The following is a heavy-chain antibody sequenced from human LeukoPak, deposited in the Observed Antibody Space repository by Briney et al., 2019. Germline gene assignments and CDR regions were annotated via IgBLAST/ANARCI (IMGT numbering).Heavy chain of an antibody. CDR2: IKQDGSEK. CDR3: ARGRGTYRLVGYYYYMDV. J-gene: IGHJ6*03. CDR1: GFTFSSYW. V-gene: IGHV3-7*01. Sequence: GGSLRLSCAASGFTFSSYWMSWVRQAPGKGLEWVAKIKQDGSEKYYVDSVKGRFTISRDNAKNSLYLQMNSLRAEDTSVYYCARGRGTYRLVGYYYYMDVWGKGTTVTVSS. D-gene: IGHD1-1*01.